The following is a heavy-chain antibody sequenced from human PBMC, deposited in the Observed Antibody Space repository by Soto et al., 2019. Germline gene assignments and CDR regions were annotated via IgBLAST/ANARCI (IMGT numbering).Heavy chain of an antibody. V-gene: IGHV4-30-2*01. CDR2: IYHSGST. Sequence: SETLSLTCAVSGGSISSGGYSWSWIRQPPGKGLEWIGYIYHSGSTYYNPSLKSRVTISVDRSKNQFSLKLSSVTAADTAVYYCARGDGAAGKETTLFDYWGQGTLVTVSS. D-gene: IGHD6-13*01. CDR1: GGSISSGGYS. CDR3: ARGDGAAGKETTLFDY. J-gene: IGHJ4*02.